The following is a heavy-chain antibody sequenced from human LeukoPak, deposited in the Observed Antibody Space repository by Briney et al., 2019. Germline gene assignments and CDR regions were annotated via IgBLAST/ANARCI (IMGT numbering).Heavy chain of an antibody. V-gene: IGHV3-53*01. D-gene: IGHD2-21*02. J-gene: IGHJ4*02. CDR1: EFTVSSNY. Sequence: GGSLRLSCAASEFTVSSNYMSWVRQAPGKGLEWVSVIYSGGSTYYADSVKGRFTISRDNSKNTLSLQMNSLRAEDTAVYYCARGQRGVTAMFYWGQGTLVTVSS. CDR2: IYSGGST. CDR3: ARGQRGVTAMFY.